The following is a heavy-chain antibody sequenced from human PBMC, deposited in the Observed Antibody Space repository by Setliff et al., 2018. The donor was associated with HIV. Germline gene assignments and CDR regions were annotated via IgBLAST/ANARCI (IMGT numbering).Heavy chain of an antibody. CDR3: ARDRASYGGYTYGNYYMDV. Sequence: ASVKVSCKASGYTFAGYYIHWVRQAPGQGLEWMGWINPNGGGTNYAQKFQGRVTMTRDTSISTAYMELNRLRSDDTAMYYCARDRASYGGYTYGNYYMDVWG. D-gene: IGHD5-18*01. V-gene: IGHV1-2*02. CDR2: INPNGGGT. CDR1: GYTFAGYY. J-gene: IGHJ6*03.